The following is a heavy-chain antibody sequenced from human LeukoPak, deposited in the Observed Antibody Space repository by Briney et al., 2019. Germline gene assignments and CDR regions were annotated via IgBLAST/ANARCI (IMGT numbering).Heavy chain of an antibody. D-gene: IGHD1/OR15-1a*01. CDR1: GGSISSSSYY. J-gene: IGHJ4*02. V-gene: IGHV4-39*07. CDR2: IYYSGST. Sequence: SETLSLTCTVSGGSISSSSYYWGWIRQPPGKGLEWIGSIYYSGSTYYNPSLKSRVTISVDTSKNQFSLKLSSVTAADTAVYYCARDKNNYDGLDYWGQGTLVTVSS. CDR3: ARDKNNYDGLDY.